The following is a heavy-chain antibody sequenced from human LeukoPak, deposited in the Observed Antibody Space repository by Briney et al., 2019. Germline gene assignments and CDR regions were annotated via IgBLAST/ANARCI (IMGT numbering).Heavy chain of an antibody. Sequence: SETLSLTCTVSGGSISSYYWGWIRQPPGKGLEWIGSIYYSGSTYYNPSLNSRVTISVDTSKNQFSLKLSSVTAADTAVYFFLKQKTAYDILTGYYTNWFDPWGQGTLVTVSS. D-gene: IGHD3-9*01. J-gene: IGHJ5*02. V-gene: IGHV4-39*01. CDR2: IYYSGST. CDR1: GGSISSYY. CDR3: LKQKTAYDILTGYYTNWFDP.